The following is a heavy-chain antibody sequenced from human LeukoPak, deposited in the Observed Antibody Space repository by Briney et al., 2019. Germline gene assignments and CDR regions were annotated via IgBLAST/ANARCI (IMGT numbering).Heavy chain of an antibody. CDR1: GYTFTSYA. CDR3: ARDKSVEQLIRSWFDP. J-gene: IGHJ5*02. Sequence: ASVKVSCKASGYTFTSYAMNRVRQAPGQGLEWMGWINTNTGSPTYGQGFTGRFVFSLDTSVSTAYLQISSLKAEDTAVYYCARDKSVEQLIRSWFDPWGQGTLVTVSS. V-gene: IGHV7-4-1*02. CDR2: INTNTGSP. D-gene: IGHD6-13*01.